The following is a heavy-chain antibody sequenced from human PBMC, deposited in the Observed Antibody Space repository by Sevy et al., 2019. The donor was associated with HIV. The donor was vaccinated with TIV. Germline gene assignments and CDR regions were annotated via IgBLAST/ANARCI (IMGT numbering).Heavy chain of an antibody. J-gene: IGHJ4*02. CDR1: GYIFSDYN. V-gene: IGHV1-2*02. Sequence: GSVKVSCKSTGYIFSDYNMHWVRQAPGQGLEWMGWINANSGGTNYAQKFQDRVTMTSDTSISTVYMDLSRLRSDDTAVYFCTRSGYYYGFDYWGQGTLVTVSS. D-gene: IGHD3-22*01. CDR3: TRSGYYYGFDY. CDR2: INANSGGT.